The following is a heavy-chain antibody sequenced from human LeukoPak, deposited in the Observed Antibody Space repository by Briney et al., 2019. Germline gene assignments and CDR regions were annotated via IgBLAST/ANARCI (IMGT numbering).Heavy chain of an antibody. D-gene: IGHD3-9*01. J-gene: IGHJ4*02. CDR2: INHSGST. Sequence: SETLSLTCAVYGGSFSGYYWSWIRRPPGKGLEWIGEINHSGSTNYNPSLKSRVTISVDTSKNQFSLKLSSVTAADTAVYYCARGNFDWLLSHPYFDYWGQGTLVTVSS. CDR3: ARGNFDWLLSHPYFDY. V-gene: IGHV4-34*01. CDR1: GGSFSGYY.